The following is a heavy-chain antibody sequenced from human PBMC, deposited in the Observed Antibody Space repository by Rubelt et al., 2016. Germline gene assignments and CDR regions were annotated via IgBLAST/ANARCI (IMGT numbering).Heavy chain of an antibody. CDR2: INHSGST. CDR1: GGSFSGYY. CDR3: AGGDIAAAGAPFDD. Sequence: QVQLQQWGAGLLKPSETLSLTCAVYGGSFSGYYWSWIRQPPGKGLEWIGEINHSGSTNYNPSLKSRVTISVDTSKNQFSRKLATVTAAETDGYYCAGGDIAAAGAPFDDWGQGTLVTVSS. V-gene: IGHV4-34*01. J-gene: IGHJ4*02. D-gene: IGHD6-13*01.